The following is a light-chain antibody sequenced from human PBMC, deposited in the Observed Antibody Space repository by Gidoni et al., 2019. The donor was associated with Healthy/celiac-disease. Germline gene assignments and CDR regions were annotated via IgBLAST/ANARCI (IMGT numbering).Light chain of an antibody. CDR2: DAS. J-gene: IGKJ4*01. Sequence: DIQMTQSPSSLSASVGDRVTITCQASQDISNYLNWYQQIPGKAPKLLIYDASNLETGVPSRFSGSGSGTDFAFTISSLQSEDIATYYCQQYHHLPLTFXGXTKVEIK. V-gene: IGKV1-33*01. CDR1: QDISNY. CDR3: QQYHHLPLT.